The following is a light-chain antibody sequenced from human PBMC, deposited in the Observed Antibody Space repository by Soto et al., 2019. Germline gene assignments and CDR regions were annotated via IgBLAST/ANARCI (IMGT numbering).Light chain of an antibody. V-gene: IGKV1-5*01. CDR1: QSVSNNY. J-gene: IGKJ5*01. Sequence: TPSPGTLSLSPGERATLSCRASQSVSNNYLAWYQQKPGKAPKLLIYDASSLESGVPSRFSGSGSGTEFTLTISSLQPDDFATYYCQQYNSYPYTFGQGTRLEI. CDR2: DAS. CDR3: QQYNSYPYT.